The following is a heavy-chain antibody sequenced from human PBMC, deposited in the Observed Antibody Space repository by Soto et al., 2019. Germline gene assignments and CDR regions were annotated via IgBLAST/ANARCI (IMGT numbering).Heavy chain of an antibody. Sequence: EVQLVESGGGLVQPGGSLRLSCAASGFTFSSYSMTWVRQAPGKGLEWVSYISSSGSTIYYADSVKGRFTISRDNAPNSLFLQLISLRAEDTAVYYCARDERAYGADALDIWGQGTMVTVSS. V-gene: IGHV3-48*01. D-gene: IGHD4-17*01. J-gene: IGHJ3*02. CDR3: ARDERAYGADALDI. CDR2: ISSSGSTI. CDR1: GFTFSSYS.